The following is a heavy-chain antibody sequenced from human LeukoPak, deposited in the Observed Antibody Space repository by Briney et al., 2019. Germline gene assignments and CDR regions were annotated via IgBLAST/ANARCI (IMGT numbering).Heavy chain of an antibody. V-gene: IGHV3-53*01. CDR2: IYSGGST. J-gene: IGHJ3*02. CDR1: GFTVSSNY. D-gene: IGHD1-14*01. CDR3: ARARIDAFDI. Sequence: PGGSLRLSCAASGFTVSSNYMSWVRQAPGKGLEWVSVIYSGGSTYYADSVKGGFTISRDNSKNTLYLQMNSLRAEDTAVYYCARARIDAFDIWGQGTMVTVSS.